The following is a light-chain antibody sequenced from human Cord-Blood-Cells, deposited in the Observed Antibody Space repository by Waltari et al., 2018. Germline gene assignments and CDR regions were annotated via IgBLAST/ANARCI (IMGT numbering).Light chain of an antibody. CDR2: DVS. J-gene: IGLJ3*02. Sequence: QSALTQPASVSGSPGQSITISCTGTSSDVGGYNYVSWYQQHPGKAPKLMIYDVSNRPSGVSNPFSGSNSGNTASLTISGLQAEDEADYYCSSYTSSSTLGVFGGGTKLTVL. V-gene: IGLV2-14*01. CDR3: SSYTSSSTLGV. CDR1: SSDVGGYNY.